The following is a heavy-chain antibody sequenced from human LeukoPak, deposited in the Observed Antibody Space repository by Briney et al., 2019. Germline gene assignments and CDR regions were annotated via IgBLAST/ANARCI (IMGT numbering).Heavy chain of an antibody. D-gene: IGHD3-10*01. CDR3: SRMRYFDGSGPTFDY. CDR1: GFTDSSNF. CDR2: VYTGGNT. Sequence: GGSLRLSCAASGFTDSSNFMSWVRQAPGRGLEWVSVVYTGGNTYYSDSVRGRFTISRDNSKNKLHLQMNSRRAEDTAIYYCSRMRYFDGSGPTFDYWGQGTLVAVSS. V-gene: IGHV3-53*01. J-gene: IGHJ4*02.